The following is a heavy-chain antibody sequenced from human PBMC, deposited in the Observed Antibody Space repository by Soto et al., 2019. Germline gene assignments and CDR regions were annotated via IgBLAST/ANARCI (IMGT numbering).Heavy chain of an antibody. J-gene: IGHJ4*02. CDR3: ATLIAAALSGLDY. CDR2: FNAGNGET. Sequence: ASVKVSCKASGYTFTSYAMHWVRQAPGKGLEWMGCFNAGNGETKYAQKFQGRVTMTEDTSTSTAYMELSSLRSEDTAVYYCATLIAAALSGLDYWGQGTLVTVSS. CDR1: GYTFTSYA. D-gene: IGHD6-6*01. V-gene: IGHV1-3*01.